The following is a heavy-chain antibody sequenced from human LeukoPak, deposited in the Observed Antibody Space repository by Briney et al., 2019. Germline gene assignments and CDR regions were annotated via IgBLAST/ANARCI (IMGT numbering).Heavy chain of an antibody. D-gene: IGHD6-19*01. CDR3: ARSIAVAGSFDY. J-gene: IGHJ4*02. CDR2: IIPILGIA. Sequence: SVKVSCKASGGTFSSYAISWVRQAPGQGLEWMGRIIPILGIANYAQKFQGRVTITADKSTSTAYMELSSLRSEDTAVYYCARSIAVAGSFDYWGQGTLVTVSS. V-gene: IGHV1-69*04. CDR1: GGTFSSYA.